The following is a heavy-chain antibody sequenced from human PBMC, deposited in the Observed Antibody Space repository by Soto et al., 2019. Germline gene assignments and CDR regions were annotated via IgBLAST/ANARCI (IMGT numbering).Heavy chain of an antibody. J-gene: IGHJ4*02. V-gene: IGHV3-30*03. CDR3: SYSSSSPFDY. Sequence: QVQLVESGGGVVQPGRSLRLSCAASGFTFSSYGMHWLRQAPGKGLERGAVISYDGSNKYYADSVKGRFTISRDNSKNRLYLQMISLRAEDTAVYYCSYSSSSPFDYWGQGTLVTVSS. CDR2: ISYDGSNK. CDR1: GFTFSSYG. D-gene: IGHD6-6*01.